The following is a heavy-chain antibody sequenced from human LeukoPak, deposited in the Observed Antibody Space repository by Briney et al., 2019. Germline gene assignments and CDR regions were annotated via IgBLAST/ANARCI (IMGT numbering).Heavy chain of an antibody. V-gene: IGHV3-23*01. CDR1: GFTFSDYV. Sequence: GGSLRLSCSASGFTFSDYVMNWVRQAPGKGLEWVSVISNADAYTSYTGSVKGRFTISRDNSKDTLYLQMNDLRAEDTAVYYCVKDGPITGIYLCAWGQGTLVTVSS. J-gene: IGHJ5*02. CDR3: VKDGPITGIYLCA. CDR2: ISNADAYT. D-gene: IGHD1-1*01.